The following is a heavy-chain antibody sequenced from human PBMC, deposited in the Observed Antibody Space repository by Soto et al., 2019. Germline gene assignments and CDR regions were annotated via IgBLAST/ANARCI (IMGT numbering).Heavy chain of an antibody. CDR3: ARGRYCLTGRCFPNWFDS. J-gene: IGHJ5*01. D-gene: IGHD7-27*01. Sequence: SETLSLTCSVSGDSISNLDYFWAWIRQPPGQALEYIGYIYKSATTYYNPSFESRVAISVDTSKSQFPLNVTSVTAADTAVYFCARGRYCLTGRCFPNWFDSWGQGALVTVSS. V-gene: IGHV4-30-4*01. CDR2: IYKSATT. CDR1: GDSISNLDYF.